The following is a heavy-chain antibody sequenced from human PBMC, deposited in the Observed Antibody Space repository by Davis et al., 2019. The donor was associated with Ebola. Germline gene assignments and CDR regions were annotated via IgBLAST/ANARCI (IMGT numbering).Heavy chain of an antibody. Sequence: MPSETLSLTCAVSGGSISTSDWWTWVRQSPGKGLEWIGEIYHRGNTNYNPSLKRRVALSVDRSKNQFSLTLTSVTAADTAVYYCARRVGQNYFDPWGQGTLVTVSS. J-gene: IGHJ5*02. CDR1: GGSISTSDW. V-gene: IGHV4-4*02. CDR2: IYHRGNT. CDR3: ARRVGQNYFDP. D-gene: IGHD1-7*01.